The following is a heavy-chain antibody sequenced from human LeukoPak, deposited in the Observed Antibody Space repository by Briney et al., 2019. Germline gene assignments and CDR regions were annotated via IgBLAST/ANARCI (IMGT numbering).Heavy chain of an antibody. CDR1: GFTFNDYA. CDR3: AKVRGTYSSGFFFGS. J-gene: IGHJ4*02. CDR2: ISWNSGYI. D-gene: IGHD6-19*01. V-gene: IGHV3-9*01. Sequence: GGSLRLSCAASGFTFNDYAMHWVRQPPGKGLEWLSIISWNSGYIGYADSVKGRFTVSRDNTEDSVYLQMNSLRPEDTAFYFCAKVRGTYSSGFFFGSWGQGTLVTASS.